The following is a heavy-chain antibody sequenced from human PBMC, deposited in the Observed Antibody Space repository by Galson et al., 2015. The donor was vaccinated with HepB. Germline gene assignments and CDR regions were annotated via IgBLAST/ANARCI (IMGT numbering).Heavy chain of an antibody. CDR2: IWYDGSNK. V-gene: IGHV3-33*01. J-gene: IGHJ4*02. D-gene: IGHD3-22*01. CDR1: GFTFSSYG. Sequence: SLRLSCAASGFTFSSYGMHWVRQAPGKGLEWVAVIWYDGSNKYYADSVKGRFTISRDNSKNTLYLQMNSLRAEDTAVYYCARDGETELSYDSSGYYFDYWGQGTLVTVSS. CDR3: ARDGETELSYDSSGYYFDY.